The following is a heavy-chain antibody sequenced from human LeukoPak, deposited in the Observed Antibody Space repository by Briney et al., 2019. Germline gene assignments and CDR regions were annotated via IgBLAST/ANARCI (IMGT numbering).Heavy chain of an antibody. J-gene: IGHJ3*02. CDR1: GGSISSGDYY. V-gene: IGHV4-30-4*01. Sequence: SQTLSLTCTVSGGSISSGDYYWSWIRQPPGKGLEWIGYIYYSGSTYYNPSLKSRVTISVDTSKNQFSLKLSSVTAADTAVYYCARDRGYGSGSYGLERAFDIWGQGTMVTVSS. D-gene: IGHD3-10*01. CDR3: ARDRGYGSGSYGLERAFDI. CDR2: IYYSGST.